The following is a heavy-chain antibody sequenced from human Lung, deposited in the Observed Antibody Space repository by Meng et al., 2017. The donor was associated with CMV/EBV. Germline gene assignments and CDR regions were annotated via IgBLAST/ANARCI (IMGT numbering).Heavy chain of an antibody. CDR3: VRHIIVVPARGYGVDV. J-gene: IGHJ6*01. Sequence: SXTXSLXCTVSGGSVSSGTYYWSWIRQPPGKGLEWIGYVYYAGSTNYNPSLESRVAISVDTSETQFSLKLSAVTAADTAVYYCVRHIIVVPARGYGVDVWXHGNTV. CDR2: VYYAGST. CDR1: GGSVSSGTYY. V-gene: IGHV4-61*01. D-gene: IGHD2-2*01.